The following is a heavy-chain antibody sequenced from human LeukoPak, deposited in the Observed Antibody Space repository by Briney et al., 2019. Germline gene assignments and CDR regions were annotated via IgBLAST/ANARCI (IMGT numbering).Heavy chain of an antibody. CDR2: INQDGSEK. CDR3: TRGGGGDGSGWSTTDY. V-gene: IGHV3-7*01. Sequence: GGSLRLSCAASGFTFRNFWMSWVRQAPGKGLEWVANINQDGSEKYDVDSAKGRFTISRDNAKNSLYLQMNSLRVEDTGMYFFTRGGGGDGSGWSTTDYWGQGTLVTISS. CDR1: GFTFRNFW. D-gene: IGHD6-19*01. J-gene: IGHJ4*02.